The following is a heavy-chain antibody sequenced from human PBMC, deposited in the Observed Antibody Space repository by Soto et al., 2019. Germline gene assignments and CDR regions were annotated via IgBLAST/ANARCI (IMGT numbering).Heavy chain of an antibody. Sequence: EGHLLESGGGLVQPGGSLRLSCTSSGLTFSNSAMIWVRQAPGQGLEWVASISENGGSRGGTYYADSVKGRFTISRNNSKSTLYLQVDSLTGADTTVYYCASAKAVVVAALGIWGQGTMVTVSS. CDR2: ISENGGSRGGT. V-gene: IGHV3-23*01. CDR3: ASAKAVVVAALGI. D-gene: IGHD2-21*01. J-gene: IGHJ3*02. CDR1: GLTFSNSA.